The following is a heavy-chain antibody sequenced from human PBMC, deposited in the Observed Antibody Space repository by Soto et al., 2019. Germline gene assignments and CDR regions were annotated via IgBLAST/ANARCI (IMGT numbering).Heavy chain of an antibody. CDR3: ARDKGRSPLDY. Sequence: GGSLRLSCAASGFTFSSYSMNWVRQAPGKGLEWVSSISSSSSYIYYADSVKGRFTISRDNAKNSLYLQMNGLRAEDTAVYYCARDKGRSPLDYWGQGTLVTVSS. V-gene: IGHV3-21*01. D-gene: IGHD2-15*01. CDR1: GFTFSSYS. J-gene: IGHJ4*02. CDR2: ISSSSSYI.